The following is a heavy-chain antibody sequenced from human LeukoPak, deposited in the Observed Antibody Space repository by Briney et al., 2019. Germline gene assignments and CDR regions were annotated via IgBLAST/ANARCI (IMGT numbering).Heavy chain of an antibody. CDR1: GGSISSHY. V-gene: IGHV4-59*11. D-gene: IGHD3-3*01. J-gene: IGHJ5*02. CDR2: IYYSGST. Sequence: SETLSLTCTVSGGSISSHYWSWIRQPPGKGLEWIGYIYYSGSTNYNPSLKSRVTISVDTSKNQFSLKLSSVTAADTAVYYCARGGWSGYENWFDPWGQGTLVTVSS. CDR3: ARGGWSGYENWFDP.